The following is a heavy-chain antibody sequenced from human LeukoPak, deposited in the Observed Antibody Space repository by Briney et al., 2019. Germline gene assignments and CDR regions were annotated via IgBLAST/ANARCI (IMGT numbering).Heavy chain of an antibody. CDR2: IYTSGST. D-gene: IGHD6-13*01. CDR1: GGSFSGYY. Sequence: SETLSLTCAVYGGSFSGYYWSWIRQPPGKGLEWIGRIYTSGSTNYNPSLKSRVTISVDKSKNQFSLKLSSVTAADTAVYYCASGYGSSWARWGQGTLVTVSS. V-gene: IGHV4-59*10. CDR3: ASGYGSSWAR. J-gene: IGHJ4*02.